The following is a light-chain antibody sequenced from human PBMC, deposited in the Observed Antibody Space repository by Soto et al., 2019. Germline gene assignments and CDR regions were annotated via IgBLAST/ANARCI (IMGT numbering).Light chain of an antibody. Sequence: DIQMTQSPSTLSASIGDRVTITCLASQNINNWIAWYQQKPGKAPKFLIYDASTLEGGVPSRFRGSGSGTECTLTINNLQTDDFATYYCQHYNSFSLTFGPGTKVDIK. J-gene: IGKJ1*01. CDR2: DAS. CDR1: QNINNW. CDR3: QHYNSFSLT. V-gene: IGKV1-5*01.